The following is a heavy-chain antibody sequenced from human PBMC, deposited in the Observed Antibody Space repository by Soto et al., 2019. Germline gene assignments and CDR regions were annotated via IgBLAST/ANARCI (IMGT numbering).Heavy chain of an antibody. CDR2: ISAYNGNT. CDR1: GYTFTSYG. D-gene: IGHD2-15*01. Sequence: QVQLVQSGAEVKKPGASVKVSCKASGYTFTSYGISWVRQAPGQGLEWMGWISAYNGNTNYAQKLQGRVTMTTDPSTSTAYMELRSLRSDDTAVYYCARDPVVVVAASVSWFDPWGQGTLVTVSS. CDR3: ARDPVVVVAASVSWFDP. V-gene: IGHV1-18*01. J-gene: IGHJ5*02.